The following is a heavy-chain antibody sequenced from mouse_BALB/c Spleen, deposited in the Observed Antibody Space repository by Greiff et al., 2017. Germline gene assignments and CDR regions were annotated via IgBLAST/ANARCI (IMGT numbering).Heavy chain of an antibody. J-gene: IGHJ1*01. CDR1: GFNIKDTY. V-gene: IGHV14-3*02. CDR3: ALITTDWYFDV. D-gene: IGHD1-2*01. CDR2: IDPANGNT. Sequence: EVQRVESGAELVKPGASVKLSCTASGFNIKDTYMHWVKQRPEQGLEWIGRIDPANGNTKYDPKFQGKATITADTSSNTAYLQLSSLTSEDTAVYYCALITTDWYFDVWGAGTTVTVSS.